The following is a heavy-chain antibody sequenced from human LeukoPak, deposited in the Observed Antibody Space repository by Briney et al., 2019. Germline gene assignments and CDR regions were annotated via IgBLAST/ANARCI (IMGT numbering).Heavy chain of an antibody. CDR3: ARDNIAAAGLDY. Sequence: ASVKVSCKASGYTFTGYYMHWVRQAPGQGLEGMGWINPNSGGTNYAQKFQGRVTMTRDTSISTAYMELSRLRSDNTAVYYCARDNIAAAGLDYWGQGTLVTVSS. J-gene: IGHJ4*02. D-gene: IGHD6-13*01. CDR1: GYTFTGYY. V-gene: IGHV1-2*02. CDR2: INPNSGGT.